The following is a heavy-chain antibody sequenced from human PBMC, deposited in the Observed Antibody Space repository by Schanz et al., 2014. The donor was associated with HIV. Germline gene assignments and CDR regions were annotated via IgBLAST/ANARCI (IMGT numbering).Heavy chain of an antibody. CDR2: IWYDGSDK. CDR1: GFTFSSYG. CDR3: AKDRRGGYQFLYGLDV. Sequence: VQLVESGGGVVRPGGSLRLSCAASGFTFSSYGMHWVRQAPGRGLEWVAVIWYDGSDKYYADSVKGRFSISRDKSKNTLYLQMNRLRAEDTAVYYCAKDRRGGYQFLYGLDVWGQGTTVTVSS. V-gene: IGHV3-30*02. D-gene: IGHD2-2*01. J-gene: IGHJ6*02.